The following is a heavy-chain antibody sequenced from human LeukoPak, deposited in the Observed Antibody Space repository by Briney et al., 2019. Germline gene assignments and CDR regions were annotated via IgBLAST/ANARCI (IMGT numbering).Heavy chain of an antibody. CDR2: INHSGST. CDR3: ALMVRGTTPGTDY. Sequence: KPSETLSLTCTVSGGSISSYYWSWIRQPPGKGLEWIGEINHSGSTNYNPSLKSRVTISVDTSKNQFSLKLSSVTAADTAVYYCALMVRGTTPGTDYWGQGTLVTVSS. D-gene: IGHD3-10*01. CDR1: GGSISSYY. V-gene: IGHV4-34*01. J-gene: IGHJ4*02.